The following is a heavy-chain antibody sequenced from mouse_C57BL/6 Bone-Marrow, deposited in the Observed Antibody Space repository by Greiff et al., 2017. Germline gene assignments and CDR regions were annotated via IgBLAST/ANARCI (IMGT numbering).Heavy chain of an antibody. CDR1: GYSITSGYY. CDR2: ISYDGSN. D-gene: IGHD2-4*01. V-gene: IGHV3-6*01. CDR3: AKYDYDEFAY. Sequence: DVKLQESGPGLVKPSQSLSLTCSVTGYSITSGYYWNWIRQFPGNKLEWMGYISYDGSNNYNPSLKNRISITRDTSKNQFFLKLNSVTTEDTATYYCAKYDYDEFAYWGQGTLVTVSA. J-gene: IGHJ3*01.